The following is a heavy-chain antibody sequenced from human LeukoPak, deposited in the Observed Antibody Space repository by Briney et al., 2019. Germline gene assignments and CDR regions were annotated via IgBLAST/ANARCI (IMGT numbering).Heavy chain of an antibody. CDR3: ASSPYYYYYMDV. J-gene: IGHJ6*03. CDR1: GFTFDDYA. D-gene: IGHD6-13*01. Sequence: GRSLRLSCAASGFTFDDYAMHWVRQAPGKGLEWVSGISWNSGSIGYADSVKGRFTISRDNAKNSLYLQMNSLRAEDMALYYCASSPYYYYYMDVWGKGTTVTVSS. V-gene: IGHV3-9*03. CDR2: ISWNSGSI.